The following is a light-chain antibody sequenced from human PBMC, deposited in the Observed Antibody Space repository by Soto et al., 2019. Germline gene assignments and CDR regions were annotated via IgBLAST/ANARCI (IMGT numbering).Light chain of an antibody. CDR3: SSYTASGTLEV. J-gene: IGLJ1*01. Sequence: QSALTQPASVSGSPGQSITISCTGTSSDVGGYIYVSWYQLHPGKAPKLIIYDVNKRPSGVSSRFSASQSGDTASLTISGLQAEDEADYFCSSYTASGTLEVFGTGTKLTVL. CDR1: SSDVGGYIY. CDR2: DVN. V-gene: IGLV2-14*01.